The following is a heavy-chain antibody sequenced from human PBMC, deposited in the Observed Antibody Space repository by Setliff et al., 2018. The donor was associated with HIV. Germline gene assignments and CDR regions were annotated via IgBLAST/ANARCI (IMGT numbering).Heavy chain of an antibody. Sequence: PSETLSLTCAVYGESLSPYYWSWIRQPPGKGLEWIGYIYYSGITNYNPSLKSRVTISVDTSKNQFSLKLSSVTAADTAVYYCARGVRGVIIDWYYFDYWGQGTLVTVSS. V-gene: IGHV4-59*01. CDR2: IYYSGIT. J-gene: IGHJ4*02. D-gene: IGHD3-10*01. CDR3: ARGVRGVIIDWYYFDY. CDR1: GESLSPYY.